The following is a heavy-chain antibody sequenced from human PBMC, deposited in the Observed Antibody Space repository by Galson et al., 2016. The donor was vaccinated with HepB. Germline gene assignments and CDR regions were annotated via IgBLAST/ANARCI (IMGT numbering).Heavy chain of an antibody. Sequence: SVKVSCKASGYTFTAFYIHWVRQAPGQGLEWMGWISPNSGGTNYAQKFQGRVTMTRDTSISTAYMEMSRLRSDDTAVYYCARNLEIPVEPILGYWGQGSLVTVSS. D-gene: IGHD6-19*01. J-gene: IGHJ4*02. CDR1: GYTFTAFY. V-gene: IGHV1-2*02. CDR2: ISPNSGGT. CDR3: ARNLEIPVEPILGY.